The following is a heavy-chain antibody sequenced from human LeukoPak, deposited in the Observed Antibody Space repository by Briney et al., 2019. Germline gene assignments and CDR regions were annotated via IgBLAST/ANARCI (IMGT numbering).Heavy chain of an antibody. D-gene: IGHD2-2*01. J-gene: IGHJ4*02. CDR2: INHSGST. Sequence: SEALSLTCAVYGGSFSGYYWSWIRQPPGKGLEWIGEINHSGSTNYNPSLKSRVTISVDTSKNQFSLKLSSVTAADTAVYYCARRALGYCSSTSCYDSNFDYWSQGTLVTVSS. V-gene: IGHV4-34*01. CDR1: GGSFSGYY. CDR3: ARRALGYCSSTSCYDSNFDY.